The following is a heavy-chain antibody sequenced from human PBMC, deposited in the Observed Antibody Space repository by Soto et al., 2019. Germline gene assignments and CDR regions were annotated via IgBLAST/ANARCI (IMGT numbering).Heavy chain of an antibody. CDR1: GFTFSSYG. CDR3: ANQRDDYGDYVLGY. Sequence: PGGSLRLSCAASGFTFSSYGMHWVRQAPGKGLEWVAVISYDGSNKYYADSVKGRFTISRDNSKNTLYLQMNSLRAEDTAVYYCANQRDDYGDYVLGYWGQGTLVTVSS. D-gene: IGHD4-17*01. CDR2: ISYDGSNK. J-gene: IGHJ4*02. V-gene: IGHV3-30*18.